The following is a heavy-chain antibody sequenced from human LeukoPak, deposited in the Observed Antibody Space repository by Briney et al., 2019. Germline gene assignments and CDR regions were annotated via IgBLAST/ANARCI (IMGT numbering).Heavy chain of an antibody. V-gene: IGHV3-23*01. Sequence: GGSLRLSCTASGFTFSNYAMSWVRRAPGKGLEWVSGIGPATYYADSVKGRFTISRDNSKNTVYLQMNSLRVEDTAVYYCTKDRSILDAWGQGTPVTVSS. CDR2: IGPAT. D-gene: IGHD6-13*01. CDR1: GFTFSNYA. J-gene: IGHJ5*02. CDR3: TKDRSILDA.